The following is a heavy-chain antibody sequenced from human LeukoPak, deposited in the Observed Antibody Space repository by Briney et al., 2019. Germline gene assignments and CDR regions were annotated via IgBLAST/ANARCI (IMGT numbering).Heavy chain of an antibody. Sequence: SETLSLTCAVYGGSFSGHYWSWIRQPPGKGLEWIGEINHSGSTNYNPSLKSRVTISVDTSKNQFSLKLSSVTAADTAVYYCALTLGYCSSTSCPNIYYYYGMDVWGQGTTVTVSS. D-gene: IGHD2-2*01. CDR2: INHSGST. CDR1: GGSFSGHY. V-gene: IGHV4-34*01. J-gene: IGHJ6*02. CDR3: ALTLGYCSSTSCPNIYYYYGMDV.